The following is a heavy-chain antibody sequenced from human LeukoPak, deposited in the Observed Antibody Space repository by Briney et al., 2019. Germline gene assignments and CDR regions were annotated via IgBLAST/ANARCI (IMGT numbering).Heavy chain of an antibody. CDR1: GYTFTSYY. V-gene: IGHV1-46*01. CDR2: INPSGGST. J-gene: IGHJ4*02. Sequence: ASVKVSCKASGYTFTSYYMHWVRQAPGQGLEWMGIINPSGGSTSYAQKFQGRDTMTRDMSTSTVYMELSSLRSEDTAVYYCARDGQWLLPTTYFDYWGQGTLVTVSS. D-gene: IGHD6-19*01. CDR3: ARDGQWLLPTTYFDY.